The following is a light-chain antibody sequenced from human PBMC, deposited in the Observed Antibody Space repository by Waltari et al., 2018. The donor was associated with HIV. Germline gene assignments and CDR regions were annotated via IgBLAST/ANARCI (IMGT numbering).Light chain of an antibody. CDR3: QQYYSYPWT. J-gene: IGKJ1*01. CDR1: QGISSY. CDR2: AAS. V-gene: IGKV1-8*01. Sequence: AIRMTQSPSSFSASTGDSVTITCRASQGISSYLAWYQQKPGKAPKLLIYAASTLQSGVPSRFSGSGSGTDFTLTISCLQSEDFATYYCQQYYSYPWTFGQGTKVEIK.